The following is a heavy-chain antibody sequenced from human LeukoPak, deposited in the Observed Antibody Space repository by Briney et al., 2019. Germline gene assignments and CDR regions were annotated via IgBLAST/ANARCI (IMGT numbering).Heavy chain of an antibody. Sequence: SEPLSLTCTVSGGPISSYHWSWIRQPPGKGLEWIGYIYYSGSTNYNPSLKSRVTISVDTSKNQFSLKLSSVTAADTAVYYCARVSAAAARFDPWGQGTLVTVSS. CDR1: GGPISSYH. CDR3: ARVSAAAARFDP. V-gene: IGHV4-59*01. J-gene: IGHJ5*02. D-gene: IGHD6-25*01. CDR2: IYYSGST.